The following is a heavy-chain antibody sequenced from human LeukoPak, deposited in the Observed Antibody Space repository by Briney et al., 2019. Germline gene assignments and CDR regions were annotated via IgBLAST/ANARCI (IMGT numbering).Heavy chain of an antibody. D-gene: IGHD3-10*01. CDR1: GGSFTGYY. Sequence: SETLSLTCAVYGGSFTGYYWSWIRQPPGKGLEWIGEINHSGSTNYNPSLKSRVTISVDAARNQFSLKLSSVTAADTAVYYCARDVYASETYYVGHWGQGILVTVSS. CDR3: ARDVYASETYYVGH. CDR2: INHSGST. J-gene: IGHJ4*02. V-gene: IGHV4-34*01.